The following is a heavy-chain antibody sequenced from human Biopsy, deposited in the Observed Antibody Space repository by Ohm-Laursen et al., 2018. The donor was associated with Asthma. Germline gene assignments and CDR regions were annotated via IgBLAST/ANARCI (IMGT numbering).Heavy chain of an antibody. CDR2: IIPVFGPT. Sequence: SVKVSCKPSGGTFSSNSINWVRQAPGQGLEWMGRIIPVFGPTNYAQKFQGRVTISADDSTSTAYMELSSLSSEDTALYYCARGPEYVRSSGALDYWGQGTLVTVSS. D-gene: IGHD2-2*01. J-gene: IGHJ4*02. V-gene: IGHV1-69*13. CDR3: ARGPEYVRSSGALDY. CDR1: GGTFSSNS.